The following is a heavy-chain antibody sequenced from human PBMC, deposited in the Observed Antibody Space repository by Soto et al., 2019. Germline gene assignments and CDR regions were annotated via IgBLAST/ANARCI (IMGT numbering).Heavy chain of an antibody. D-gene: IGHD6-13*01. V-gene: IGHV1-46*01. CDR1: GYPFTSYY. CDR2: INPSGGST. Sequence: GXSVKVSSKASGYPFTSYYMHWVRQAPGQGLEWMGIINPSGGSTSYAQKFQGRVTMTRDTSTSTVYMELSSLRSEDTAVYYCARELAAAGTMDFQQWGQGTLVTVSS. CDR3: ARELAAAGTMDFQQ. J-gene: IGHJ1*01.